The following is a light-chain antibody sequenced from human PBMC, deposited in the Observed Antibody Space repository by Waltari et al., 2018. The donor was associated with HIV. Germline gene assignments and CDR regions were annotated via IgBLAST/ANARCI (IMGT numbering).Light chain of an antibody. CDR1: SSDVGGYNY. CDR2: DVS. Sequence: QSALTQPRSVSGSPGQSVTISCTGTSSDVGGYNYVSWYQQHPGKAPKLMIYDVSKRPSGIPERFSGSNSGDTATLTISGTQAVDEADYYCQAWDSSSAVVFGGGTKLTVL. CDR3: QAWDSSSAVV. J-gene: IGLJ2*01. V-gene: IGLV2-11*01.